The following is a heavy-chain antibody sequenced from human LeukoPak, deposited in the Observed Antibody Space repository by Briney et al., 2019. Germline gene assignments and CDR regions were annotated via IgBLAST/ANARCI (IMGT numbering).Heavy chain of an antibody. J-gene: IGHJ4*02. D-gene: IGHD3-10*01. Sequence: SETLSLTCTVSGGSISSYYWSWIRQPPGKGLEWIGYIYYSGSTNYNPSLKSRVTISVDMSKNQFSLKLSSVTAADTAVYYCARGAMVRGVIRPTFDYWGQGTLVTVSS. V-gene: IGHV4-59*01. CDR1: GGSISSYY. CDR3: ARGAMVRGVIRPTFDY. CDR2: IYYSGST.